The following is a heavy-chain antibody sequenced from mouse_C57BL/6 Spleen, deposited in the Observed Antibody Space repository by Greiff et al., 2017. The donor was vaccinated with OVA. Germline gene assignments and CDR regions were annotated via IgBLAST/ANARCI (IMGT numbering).Heavy chain of an antibody. CDR3: ASSSHADYFDY. V-gene: IGHV7-3*01. Sequence: EVQRVESGGGLVQPGGSLSLSCAASGFTFTDYYMSWVRQPPGKALEWLGFIRNKANGYTTEYSASVKGRFTISRDNSQSILYLQMNALRAEDSATYYCASSSHADYFDYWGQGTTLTVSA. CDR2: IRNKANGYTT. D-gene: IGHD6-2*01. CDR1: GFTFTDYY. J-gene: IGHJ2*01.